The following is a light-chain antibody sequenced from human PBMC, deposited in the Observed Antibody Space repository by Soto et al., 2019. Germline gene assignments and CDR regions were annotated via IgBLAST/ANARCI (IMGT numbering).Light chain of an antibody. CDR2: DAS. J-gene: IGKJ3*01. CDR3: QQRSNWPGIT. V-gene: IGKV3-11*01. Sequence: EIVLTQSPATLSLSPGERATLSCRASQSVSSYLAWYQQKPGQAPRLLIYDASNRATGIPARFSGSGSGTDFTLTISSLEPEDFAVYYCQQRSNWPGITFGPGTKVDNK. CDR1: QSVSSY.